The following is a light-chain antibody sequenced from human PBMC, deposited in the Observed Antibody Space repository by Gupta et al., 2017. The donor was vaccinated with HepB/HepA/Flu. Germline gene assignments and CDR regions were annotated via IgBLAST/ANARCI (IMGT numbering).Light chain of an antibody. CDR2: GSS. V-gene: IGKV3-15*01. Sequence: DIVMTQSPATLSVAPGERAFLSCRASQSVSSNLAWYQQKPGQAPRLLIYGSSTRATIIPARYSGSGSWTDFTLTISSLQAEDFAVYYCQQDNNWPPLTFGGGTKVEIK. CDR1: QSVSSN. CDR3: QQDNNWPPLT. J-gene: IGKJ4*01.